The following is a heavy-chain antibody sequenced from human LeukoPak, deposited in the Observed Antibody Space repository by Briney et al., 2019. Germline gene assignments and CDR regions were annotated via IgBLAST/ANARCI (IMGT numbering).Heavy chain of an antibody. V-gene: IGHV1-46*01. D-gene: IGHD3-3*01. CDR2: INPNGGST. J-gene: IGHJ4*02. Sequence: ASVKVSCKASGYTFTSYYMHWVRQAPRQGLEWMAIINPNGGSTSYAQKFQGRVTMTRDTSTSTVYMELSGLRYEDTAVYYCARDKNPEWLTIVGYYFDYWGQGTLVTVSS. CDR3: ARDKNPEWLTIVGYYFDY. CDR1: GYTFTSYY.